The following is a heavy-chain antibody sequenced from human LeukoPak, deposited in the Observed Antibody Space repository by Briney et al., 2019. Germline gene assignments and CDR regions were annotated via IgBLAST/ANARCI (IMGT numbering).Heavy chain of an antibody. CDR1: GGPISSSNW. CDR2: IYHSGST. CDR3: ARVVDIVVVVAATPISYWYFDL. J-gene: IGHJ2*01. V-gene: IGHV4-4*02. Sequence: SGTLCLSCSVSGGPISSSNWWSWVRQPPGKGLEWIGEIYHSGSTNYNPSLKSRVTISVDKSKNQFSLKLSSVTAADTAVYYCARVVDIVVVVAATPISYWYFDLWGRGTLVTVSS. D-gene: IGHD2-15*01.